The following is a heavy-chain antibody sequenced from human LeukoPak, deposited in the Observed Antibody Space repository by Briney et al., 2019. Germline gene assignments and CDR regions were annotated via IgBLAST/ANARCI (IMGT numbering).Heavy chain of an antibody. D-gene: IGHD4-17*01. CDR3: ARDGRTVTTGRSKWGLNAGSWFDP. V-gene: IGHV3-30*19. CDR2: ISYDGSNK. Sequence: GGSLRLSCAVSGFTFSNYGMHWVRQAPGKGLEWVAVISYDGSNKYYADSVKGRFTISRDNSKNTLYLQMNSLRAEDTAVYYCARDGRTVTTGRSKWGLNAGSWFDPWGQGTLVTVSS. J-gene: IGHJ5*02. CDR1: GFTFSNYG.